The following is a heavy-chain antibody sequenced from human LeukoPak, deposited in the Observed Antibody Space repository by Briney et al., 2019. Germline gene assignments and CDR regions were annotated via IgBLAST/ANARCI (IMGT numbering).Heavy chain of an antibody. CDR2: ISNSGEST. CDR1: GFTFSSYA. D-gene: IGHD3-10*01. CDR3: AKGAMVRGVLDY. J-gene: IGHJ4*02. Sequence: GGSLRLSCAASGFTFSSYAMNWVRQAPGKGLEWVSTISNSGESTYYADSVKGRFTISRDNSKNTLFLQMNSLRAEDTAVYYCAKGAMVRGVLDYWGQGTLVTVSS. V-gene: IGHV3-23*01.